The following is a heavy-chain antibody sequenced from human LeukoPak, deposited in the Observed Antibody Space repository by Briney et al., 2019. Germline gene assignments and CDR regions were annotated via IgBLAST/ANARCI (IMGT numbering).Heavy chain of an antibody. V-gene: IGHV4-59*12. Sequence: SETLSLTCTVSGGSISSYYWNWVRQPPGKGLEWIGYIYYSGSTNYNPSLKSRVTISVDTSKNQFSLKLSSVTAADTAVYYCARDRKYGDSSGWTDWGQGTLVTVSS. CDR2: IYYSGST. J-gene: IGHJ4*02. CDR1: GGSISSYY. D-gene: IGHD6-19*01. CDR3: ARDRKYGDSSGWTD.